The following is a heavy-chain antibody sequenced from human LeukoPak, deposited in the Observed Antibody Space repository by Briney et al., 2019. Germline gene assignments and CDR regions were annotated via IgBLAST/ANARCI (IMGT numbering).Heavy chain of an antibody. V-gene: IGHV1-2*06. J-gene: IGHJ4*02. D-gene: IGHD3-10*01. CDR3: ARERRFGELLLFDY. Sequence: ASVKVSCKASGYTFTGYYMHWVRQAPGQGLEWMGRINPNSGDTNYAQNFQGRVTMTRDTSGSTSNMELSRLRSDDTAVYYCARERRFGELLLFDYWDLGTLVTVSS. CDR2: INPNSGDT. CDR1: GYTFTGYY.